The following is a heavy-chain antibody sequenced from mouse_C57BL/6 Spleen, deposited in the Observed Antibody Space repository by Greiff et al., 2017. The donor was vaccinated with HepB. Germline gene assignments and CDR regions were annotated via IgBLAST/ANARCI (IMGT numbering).Heavy chain of an antibody. J-gene: IGHJ3*01. V-gene: IGHV1-82*01. CDR1: GYAFSSSW. CDR3: ARWDSNYVTWFAY. CDR2: IYPGDGDT. D-gene: IGHD2-5*01. Sequence: VQRVESGPELVKPGASVKISCKASGYAFSSSWMNWVKQRPGKGLEWIGRIYPGDGDTNYNGKFKGKATLTADKSSSTAYMQLSSLTSEDSAVYFCARWDSNYVTWFAYWGQGTLVTVSA.